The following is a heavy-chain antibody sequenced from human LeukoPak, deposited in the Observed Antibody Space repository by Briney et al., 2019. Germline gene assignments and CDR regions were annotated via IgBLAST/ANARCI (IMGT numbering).Heavy chain of an antibody. CDR3: ARDSRNPWGHNWFDP. V-gene: IGHV4-61*02. Sequence: SETLSLTCTVSGGSISSGSYYWSWIRQPAGKGLEWIGRIYTSGSTNYNPSLKSRVTMSVDTSKNQFSLKLSSVTAADTAVYCCARDSRNPWGHNWFDPWGQGTLVTVSS. J-gene: IGHJ5*02. CDR2: IYTSGST. D-gene: IGHD7-27*01. CDR1: GGSISSGSYY.